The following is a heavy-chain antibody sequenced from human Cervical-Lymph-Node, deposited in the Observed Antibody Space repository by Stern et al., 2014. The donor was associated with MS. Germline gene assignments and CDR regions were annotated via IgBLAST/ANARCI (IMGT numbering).Heavy chain of an antibody. CDR1: GGTFTNYA. CDR3: VLQTLGATY. Sequence: VQLVESGAEVKKPGSSVKVSCKASGGTFTNYAMNWVRQAPGQRLVWMGGILPMSGTTNQTQNFQGRVTFTADKSTNTAFLELSSLRSGDTAVYYCVLQTLGATYWGQGTLVTVSS. D-gene: IGHD3-10*01. CDR2: ILPMSGTT. V-gene: IGHV1-69*06. J-gene: IGHJ4*02.